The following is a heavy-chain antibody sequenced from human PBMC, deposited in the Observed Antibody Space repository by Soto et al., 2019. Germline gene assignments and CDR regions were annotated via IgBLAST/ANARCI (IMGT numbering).Heavy chain of an antibody. CDR3: ARASDGYRSGWYVGYFDY. CDR2: IRAYNGYT. J-gene: IGHJ4*02. Sequence: QVQLVQSGAEVKKPGASVKVSCKASGYTFTSYGISWVRQAPGQGLVWMGWIRAYNGYTNYAQKFQGRVTMTTDTSTSTAYMELRSLISDDTAVYYCARASDGYRSGWYVGYFDYWGQGTLVTVSS. V-gene: IGHV1-18*04. D-gene: IGHD6-19*01. CDR1: GYTFTSYG.